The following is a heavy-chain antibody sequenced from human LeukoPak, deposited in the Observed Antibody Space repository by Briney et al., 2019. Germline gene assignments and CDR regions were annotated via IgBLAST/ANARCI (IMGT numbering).Heavy chain of an antibody. CDR2: ISWNSGSI. D-gene: IGHD6-13*01. CDR1: GFTFDDYA. V-gene: IGHV3-9*01. CDR3: AKDTLSSSWYGLDYGMDV. J-gene: IGHJ6*02. Sequence: GGSLRLSCAASGFTFDDYAMHWVRQAPGKGLEWVSGISWNSGSIGYAGSVKGRFTISRDNAKNSLYLQMNSLRAEDTALYYCAKDTLSSSWYGLDYGMDVWGQGTTVTVSS.